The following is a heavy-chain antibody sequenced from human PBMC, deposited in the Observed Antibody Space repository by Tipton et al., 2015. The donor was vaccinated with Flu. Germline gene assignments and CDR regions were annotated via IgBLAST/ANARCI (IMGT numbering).Heavy chain of an antibody. V-gene: IGHV4-61*02. CDR3: ARLYHYNGNGYYGFDY. CDR2: IYTSGST. D-gene: IGHD3-22*01. Sequence: TLSLTCTVSGGSISSGSYYWSWIRQPAGKGLEWIGRIYTSGSTNYNPSLKSRVTISVDTSKNQFSLKLSSVTAADTAVYYCARLYHYNGNGYYGFDYWGRGTLVTVSS. J-gene: IGHJ4*02. CDR1: GGSISSGSYY.